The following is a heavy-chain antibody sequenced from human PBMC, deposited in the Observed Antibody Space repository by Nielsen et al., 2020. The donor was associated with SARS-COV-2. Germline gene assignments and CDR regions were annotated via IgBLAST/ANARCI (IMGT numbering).Heavy chain of an antibody. V-gene: IGHV3-7*01. J-gene: IGHJ2*01. CDR3: ARSDDYARPVNWYFDL. CDR2: IKQDGSEK. CDR1: GFTFSSYW. D-gene: IGHD3-16*01. Sequence: GESLKISCAASGFTFSSYWMSWVRQAPGKGLEWVANIKQDGSEKYYVDSVKGRFTISRDNAKNSLYLQMNSLRAEDTAVYYCARSDDYARPVNWYFDLWGRGTLVTVSS.